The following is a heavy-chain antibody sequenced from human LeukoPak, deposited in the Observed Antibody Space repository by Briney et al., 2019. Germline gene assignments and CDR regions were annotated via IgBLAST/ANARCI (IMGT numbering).Heavy chain of an antibody. Sequence: ASVKVSCKASGYTFTSYDINWVRQATGQGLEWMGWMNPNSGNTGYAQKFQGRVTITRNTSISTAYMELSSLRSEDTAVYYCARRPRGRITIFGVVIMTEAYFDYWGQGTLVTVSS. D-gene: IGHD3-3*01. J-gene: IGHJ4*02. CDR1: GYTFTSYD. CDR2: MNPNSGNT. V-gene: IGHV1-8*03. CDR3: ARRPRGRITIFGVVIMTEAYFDY.